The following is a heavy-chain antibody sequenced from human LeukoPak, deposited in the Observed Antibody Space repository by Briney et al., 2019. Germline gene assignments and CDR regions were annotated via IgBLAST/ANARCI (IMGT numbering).Heavy chain of an antibody. CDR1: GFTFSSYA. V-gene: IGHV3-23*01. CDR2: ISGSGGST. Sequence: GGSLRLSCEASGFTFSSYAMSWVRQAPGKGLEWVSGISGSGGSTYHADSVKGRFTTSRDNSKNTLYLQMNSLRAEDTAVYYCAKEQIYGSGSYYPSNWFDPWGQGTLVTVSS. J-gene: IGHJ5*02. D-gene: IGHD3-10*01. CDR3: AKEQIYGSGSYYPSNWFDP.